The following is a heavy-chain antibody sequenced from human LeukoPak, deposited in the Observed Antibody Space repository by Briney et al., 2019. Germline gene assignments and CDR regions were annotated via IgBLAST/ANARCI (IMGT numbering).Heavy chain of an antibody. D-gene: IGHD3-3*01. V-gene: IGHV5-51*01. CDR2: IYPGDSDT. CDR1: GYSFTSYW. Sequence: GESLKISCKGSGYSFTSYWIGWVRPMPGKGLEWMGIIYPGDSDTRYSPSFQGQVTISADKSISTAYLQWGSLKASDTAMYYCARXXQPAYYDFWSGYYXTYNWFDPWGQGTLVTVSS. CDR3: ARXXQPAYYDFWSGYYXTYNWFDP. J-gene: IGHJ5*02.